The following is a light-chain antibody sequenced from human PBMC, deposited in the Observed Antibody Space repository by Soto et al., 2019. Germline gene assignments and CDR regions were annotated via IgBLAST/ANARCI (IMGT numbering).Light chain of an antibody. V-gene: IGLV2-14*01. J-gene: IGLJ1*01. Sequence: QSALTQPASVSGSPGQSITISCTGTSSDVGLYDYVSWYQPHPGKAPKLMIHDGINRPSGVSNRFSGSKSGNTASLTISGLQGEDEADYYCSSYTNSNTHVFGTGTKLTVL. CDR3: SSYTNSNTHV. CDR1: SSDVGLYDY. CDR2: DGI.